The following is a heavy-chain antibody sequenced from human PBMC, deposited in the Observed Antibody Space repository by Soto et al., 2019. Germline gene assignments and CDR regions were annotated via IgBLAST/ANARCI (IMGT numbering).Heavy chain of an antibody. V-gene: IGHV4-61*01. Sequence: SETLSLTCSVSGGSVSNKTYYWSWIRQPPGKRLEWIGYVYYSGTTNYNPSLKSRVTISVDLSTNQFSLRLSSVTTADTALYYCARTTAVPNTLRSRYFFDYWGQGTLVTVSS. CDR2: VYYSGTT. CDR3: ARTTAVPNTLRSRYFFDY. D-gene: IGHD4-17*01. J-gene: IGHJ4*02. CDR1: GGSVSNKTYY.